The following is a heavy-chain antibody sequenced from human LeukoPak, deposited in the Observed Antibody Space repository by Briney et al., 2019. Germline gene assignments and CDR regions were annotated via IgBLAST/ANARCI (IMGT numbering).Heavy chain of an antibody. D-gene: IGHD3-22*01. CDR3: ARKGYYYDSSAYYSFDY. CDR1: GGSISSGGYY. V-gene: IGHV4-31*03. CDR2: IYYSGST. Sequence: PSQTLSLTCTVSGGSISSGGYYWSWIRQHPGKGLEWIGYIYYSGSTYYNPSLKSRVTISVDTSKNQFSLKLSSVTAADTAVYYCARKGYYYDSSAYYSFDYWGQGTLVTVSS. J-gene: IGHJ4*02.